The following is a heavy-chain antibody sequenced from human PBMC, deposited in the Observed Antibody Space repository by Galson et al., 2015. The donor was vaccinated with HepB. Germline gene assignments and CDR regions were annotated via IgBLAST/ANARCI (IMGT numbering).Heavy chain of an antibody. CDR2: INDRGDNT. J-gene: IGHJ4*02. Sequence: SLRLSCAASGFTFGNIGMTWVRQPPGKGLEWVSTINDRGDNTHYVDSVKGRFTISRDNSRNTLSLQLNSLRAEDTAIYYCVGWLASQLDHWCQGTLVTVSS. CDR1: GFTFGNIG. V-gene: IGHV3-23*01. D-gene: IGHD3-3*01. CDR3: VGWLASQLDH.